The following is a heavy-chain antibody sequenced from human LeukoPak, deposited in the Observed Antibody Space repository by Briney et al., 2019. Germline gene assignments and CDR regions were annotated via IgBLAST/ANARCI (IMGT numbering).Heavy chain of an antibody. CDR2: ISASAGST. V-gene: IGHV3-23*01. D-gene: IGHD6-13*01. CDR1: GFTFRSYA. CDR3: AKDAAGSSWPYYFDY. J-gene: IGHJ4*02. Sequence: GGSLRLSCAASGFTFRSYAMSWVRQAPGKGLEWVSGISASAGSTYYADSVKGRFTISRDNSKNTVYLQMNSLRAEDTAVYYCAKDAAGSSWPYYFDYWGQGTLVTVSS.